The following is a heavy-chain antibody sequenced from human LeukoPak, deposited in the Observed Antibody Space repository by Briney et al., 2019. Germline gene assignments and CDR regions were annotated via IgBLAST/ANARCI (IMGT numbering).Heavy chain of an antibody. CDR3: AKSSGYGGNSVSDY. J-gene: IGHJ4*02. D-gene: IGHD4-23*01. Sequence: QPGGSLRLSCAASGFTFSSYAMSWVRQAPGKGLEWVSSISGSTGSTYYADSVKGRFTISRDNSKNTLYLQMNSLRVEDTAVYYCAKSSGYGGNSVSDYWGQGTLVTVSS. V-gene: IGHV3-23*01. CDR1: GFTFSSYA. CDR2: ISGSTGST.